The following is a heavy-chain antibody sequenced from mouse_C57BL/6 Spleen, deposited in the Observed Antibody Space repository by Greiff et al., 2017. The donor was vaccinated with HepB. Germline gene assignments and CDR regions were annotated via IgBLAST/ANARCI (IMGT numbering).Heavy chain of an antibody. D-gene: IGHD1-1*01. CDR3: TTGDYYGSSPLDY. Sequence: VQLKQSGAELVRPGASVKLSCTASGFNIKDYYMHWVKQRPEQGLEWIGRIDPEDGDTEYAPKFQGKATMTADTSSNTAYLQLSSLTSEDTAVYYCTTGDYYGSSPLDYWGQGTTLTVSS. V-gene: IGHV14-1*01. J-gene: IGHJ2*01. CDR2: IDPEDGDT. CDR1: GFNIKDYY.